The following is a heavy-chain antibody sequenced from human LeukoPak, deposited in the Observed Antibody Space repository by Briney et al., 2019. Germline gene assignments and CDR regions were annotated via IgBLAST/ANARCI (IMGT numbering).Heavy chain of an antibody. V-gene: IGHV3-48*01. J-gene: IGHJ4*02. Sequence: GGSLRLSCEASGFTFSKFGMNWVRQAPGKGLEWVSYISSTGSAKYYADSVKGLFTISRDNAKNSLYLQMNSLRAEDTAVYYCARVTVPATMLILDWGQGTLVTVSS. CDR3: ARVTVPATMLILD. CDR1: GFTFSKFG. CDR2: ISSTGSAK. D-gene: IGHD2-2*01.